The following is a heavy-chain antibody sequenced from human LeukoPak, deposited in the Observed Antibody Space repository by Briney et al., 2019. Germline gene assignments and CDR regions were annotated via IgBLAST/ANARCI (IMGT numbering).Heavy chain of an antibody. CDR3: ARDYCSSTSCLFDY. CDR1: GYTFTGYH. V-gene: IGHV1-2*06. D-gene: IGHD2-2*01. J-gene: IGHJ4*02. CDR2: INPNSGDT. Sequence: ASVKVSCKASGYTFTGYHMHWVRQAPGQGLEWMGRINPNSGDTNYAQKFQGRVTITRDTSISTAYMELSRLRSDDTAVYYCARDYCSSTSCLFDYWGQGTLVTVSS.